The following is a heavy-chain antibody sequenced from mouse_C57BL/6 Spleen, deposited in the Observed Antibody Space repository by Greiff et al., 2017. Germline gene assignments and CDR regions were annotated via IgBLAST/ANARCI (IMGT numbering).Heavy chain of an antibody. D-gene: IGHD3-3*01. J-gene: IGHJ1*03. V-gene: IGHV3-6*01. CDR2: ISYDGSN. CDR1: GYSITSGYY. Sequence: EVKLQESGPGLVKPSQSLSLTCSVTGYSITSGYYWNWIRQFPGNKLEWMGYISYDGSNNYNPSLKNRIPITRDTSKNQFFLKLNSVTTEDTATYYCARGGTDWYFDVWGTGTTVTVSS. CDR3: ARGGTDWYFDV.